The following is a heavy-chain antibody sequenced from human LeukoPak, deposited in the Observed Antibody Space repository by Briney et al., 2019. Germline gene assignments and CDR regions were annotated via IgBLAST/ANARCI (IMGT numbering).Heavy chain of an antibody. D-gene: IGHD2-15*01. CDR3: AKDHSSCRGASCLLHQD. CDR1: GFIFNTYA. Sequence: GGSLRLSCAASGFIFNTYAMSWVRRAPGKGLEWVSAISRDGGSTWYADSVEGRFTISRDNSKNTPYLLLNSVRAEDTATYYCAKDHSSCRGASCLLHQDWGQGTLVTVSS. CDR2: ISRDGGST. J-gene: IGHJ4*02. V-gene: IGHV3-23*01.